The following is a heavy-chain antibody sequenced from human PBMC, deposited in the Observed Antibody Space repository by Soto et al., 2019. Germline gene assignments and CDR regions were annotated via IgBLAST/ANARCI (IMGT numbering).Heavy chain of an antibody. J-gene: IGHJ4*02. V-gene: IGHV1-18*01. CDR2: ISAYSGNT. CDR1: GYTFSSYA. Sequence: QVQMVQSGAEVKKPGASVQVSCKASGYTFSSYAITWVRQAPGQGLEWMAWISAYSGNTNYAQKFQGRVTMTTDTSTSTAYMELRSLSSDDTAVYYCARDSPASDYWGQGTLVTVSS. CDR3: ARDSPASDY.